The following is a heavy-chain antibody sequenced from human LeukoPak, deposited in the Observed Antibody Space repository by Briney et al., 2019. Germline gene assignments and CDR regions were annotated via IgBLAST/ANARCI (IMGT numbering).Heavy chain of an antibody. CDR3: ARGARKRDDYGGFFDF. J-gene: IGHJ4*02. Sequence: GGTLRLSCAASGFTFSTYGMIWVRQAPGKGLEWVSGISGSGGSIYVADSVKGRFTISRDNSKNTLYLQMNSLRADDTAVYYCARGARKRDDYGGFFDFWGQGTLVTVSS. CDR1: GFTFSTYG. CDR2: ISGSGGSI. V-gene: IGHV3-23*01. D-gene: IGHD4-23*01.